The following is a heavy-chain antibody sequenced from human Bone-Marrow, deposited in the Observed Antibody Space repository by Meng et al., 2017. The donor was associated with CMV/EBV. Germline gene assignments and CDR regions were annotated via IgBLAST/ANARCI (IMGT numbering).Heavy chain of an antibody. D-gene: IGHD2-2*02. V-gene: IGHV1-2*02. CDR3: ARDSAPHQLVVPAAIGVYDY. J-gene: IGHJ4*02. CDR1: GYTFTGYY. CDR2: INPNSGGT. Sequence: GESLKISCKASGYTFTGYYMHWVRQAPGQGLEWMGWINPNSGGTNYAQKFQGRVTMTRDTSISTAYMELSRLRSDDTAVYYCARDSAPHQLVVPAAIGVYDYWGQGTLVTVSS.